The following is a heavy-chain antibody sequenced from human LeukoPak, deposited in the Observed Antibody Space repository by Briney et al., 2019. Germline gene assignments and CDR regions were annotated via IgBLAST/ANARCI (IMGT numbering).Heavy chain of an antibody. CDR2: ISSNGGST. CDR3: AKGFYKYSSAAFDI. CDR1: GFTFSSYA. V-gene: IGHV3-64*01. D-gene: IGHD6-19*01. Sequence: GGSLRLSCAASGFTFSSYAMHWVRQAPGKGLEYVSAISSNGGSTYYANSVKGRFTISRDNSKNTLYLQMGSLRAEDMAVYYCAKGFYKYSSAAFDIWGQGTMVTVSS. J-gene: IGHJ3*02.